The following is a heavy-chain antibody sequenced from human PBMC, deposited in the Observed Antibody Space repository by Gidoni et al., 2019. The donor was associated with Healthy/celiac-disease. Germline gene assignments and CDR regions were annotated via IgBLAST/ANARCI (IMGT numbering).Heavy chain of an antibody. CDR1: GYSFTSYW. D-gene: IGHD3-16*01. Sequence: EVQLVQSGAEVKKPGESLKISCKGSGYSFTSYWLGWVRQMPGKGLEWMGIIYPGDSDTRYSPSFQGQVTISADKSISTAYLQWSSLKASDTAMYYCASGPPYDYVWGSYNNYFDYWGQGTLVTVSS. V-gene: IGHV5-51*01. CDR2: IYPGDSDT. CDR3: ASGPPYDYVWGSYNNYFDY. J-gene: IGHJ4*02.